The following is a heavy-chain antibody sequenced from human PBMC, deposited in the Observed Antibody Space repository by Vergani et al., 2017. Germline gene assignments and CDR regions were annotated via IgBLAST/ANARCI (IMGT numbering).Heavy chain of an antibody. CDR2: ISWDGGST. V-gene: IGHV3-43D*03. Sequence: EVQLVESGGVVVQPGGSLRLSCAASGFTFDDYAMHWVRQAPGKGLEWFSLISWDGGSTYYADSVKGRFTISRDNSKNSLYLQMNSLRAEDTALYYCAKVLGELSLDGMDVWGQGTTVTVSS. J-gene: IGHJ6*02. CDR3: AKVLGELSLDGMDV. CDR1: GFTFDDYA. D-gene: IGHD3-16*02.